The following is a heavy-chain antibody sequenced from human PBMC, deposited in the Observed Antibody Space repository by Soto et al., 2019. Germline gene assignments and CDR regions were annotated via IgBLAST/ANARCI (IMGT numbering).Heavy chain of an antibody. CDR2: IKQDGSEK. CDR3: ARVGYYYGSGSYRTHDAFDI. CDR1: GFTFSSYW. Sequence: GGSLRLSCAASGFTFSSYWMSWVRQAPGKGLEWVANIKQDGSEKYYVDSVKGRFTISRDNAKNSLYLQMNSLRAEDTAVYYCARVGYYYGSGSYRTHDAFDIWGQGTMVTVSS. V-gene: IGHV3-7*01. J-gene: IGHJ3*02. D-gene: IGHD3-10*01.